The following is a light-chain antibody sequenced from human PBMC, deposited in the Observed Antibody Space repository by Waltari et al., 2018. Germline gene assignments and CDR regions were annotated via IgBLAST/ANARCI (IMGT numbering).Light chain of an antibody. CDR3: LQAVQTPFT. J-gene: IGKJ2*01. Sequence: EIVMTQSPLSLPVTPGEPASISCRSSQSLRHYSGNNYLDWYLQKPGQSPQLLIYLGSHRASGLPARFSGSRSGTNFVLKITRVEADDVGVYYCLQAVQTPFTFGQGTKLEIK. CDR1: QSLRHYSGNNY. CDR2: LGS. V-gene: IGKV2-28*01.